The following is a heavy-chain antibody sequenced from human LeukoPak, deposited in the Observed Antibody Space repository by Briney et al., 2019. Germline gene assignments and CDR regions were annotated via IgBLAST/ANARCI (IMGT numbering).Heavy chain of an antibody. CDR1: GGSVSSGSYY. D-gene: IGHD1-26*01. CDR2: IYHSGST. J-gene: IGHJ4*02. Sequence: PSETLSLTCTVSGGSVSSGSYYWSWIRQPPGKGLEWIGYIYHSGSTYYNPSLKSRVTISVDRSKNQFSLKLSSVTAADTAVYYCARRAPVGKVDYWGQGTLVTVSS. CDR3: ARRAPVGKVDY. V-gene: IGHV4-30-2*01.